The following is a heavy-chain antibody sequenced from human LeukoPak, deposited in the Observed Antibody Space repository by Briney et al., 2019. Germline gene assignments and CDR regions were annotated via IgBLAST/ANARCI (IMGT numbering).Heavy chain of an antibody. V-gene: IGHV1-69*05. CDR2: IIPIFGTA. J-gene: IGHJ5*02. D-gene: IGHD3-22*01. Sequence: SVKVSCKASGGTFSSYAINWVRQAPGQGLEWMGGIIPIFGTANYAQKFQGRVTITTDESTSTAYMELSSLRSEDTAVYYCARVYYDSSGYYYGPASGWFDPWGQGTLVTVSS. CDR3: ARVYYDSSGYYYGPASGWFDP. CDR1: GGTFSSYA.